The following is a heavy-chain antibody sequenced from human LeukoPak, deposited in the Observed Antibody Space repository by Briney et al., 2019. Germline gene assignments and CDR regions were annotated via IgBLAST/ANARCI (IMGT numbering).Heavy chain of an antibody. CDR1: GGSIITSY. CDR2: IYNSGST. Sequence: SETLSLTCTVSGGSIITSYWNWIRQPPGKGLEWIGYIYNSGSTDYNPSLKSRVTILVDTSENQFSLKLRSVTAADTAVYYCARVRYDRSGRTLRFDNWGQGTLVTVSS. J-gene: IGHJ4*02. V-gene: IGHV4-59*01. CDR3: ARVRYDRSGRTLRFDN. D-gene: IGHD3-22*01.